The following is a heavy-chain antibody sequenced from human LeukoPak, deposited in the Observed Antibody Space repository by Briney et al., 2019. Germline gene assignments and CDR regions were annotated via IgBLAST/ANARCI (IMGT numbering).Heavy chain of an antibody. CDR1: GFTFSSYS. J-gene: IGHJ3*02. D-gene: IGHD4-17*01. V-gene: IGHV3-21*01. Sequence: GGSLRLSCAASGFTFSSYSMNWVRQAPGKGLEWVSSISSSSSYIYYADSVKGRLTISRDNAKNSLYLQMNSLRAEDTAVYYCARDSLPDYGDYLDAFDIWGQGTMVTVSS. CDR2: ISSSSSYI. CDR3: ARDSLPDYGDYLDAFDI.